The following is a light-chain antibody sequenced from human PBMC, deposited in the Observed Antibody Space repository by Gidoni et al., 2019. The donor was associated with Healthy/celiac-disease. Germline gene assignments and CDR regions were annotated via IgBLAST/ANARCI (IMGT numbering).Light chain of an antibody. V-gene: IGKV4-1*01. CDR3: QQYYSTPCS. Sequence: DIVMTQSPDSLAVSLGERATINCKSSQSVLYSSNNKNYLAWYQQKPGQSPKLLIYWASTRESGVPDRFSGSGSGTDFTLTISSLQAEDVAVYYCQQYYSTPCSFXQXTKLEIK. CDR1: QSVLYSSNNKNY. J-gene: IGKJ2*04. CDR2: WAS.